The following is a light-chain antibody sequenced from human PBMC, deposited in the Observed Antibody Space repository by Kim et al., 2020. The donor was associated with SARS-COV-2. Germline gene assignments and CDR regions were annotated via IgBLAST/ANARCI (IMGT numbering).Light chain of an antibody. CDR2: KAS. Sequence: DIQMTQSPSTLSASVGDKVTITCRASQSISSWLAWYQQKPGKAPKPLIYKASNLESGVPSRFSGSGSGTEFTLTISSLQPDDFATYYCQQYNTYPLTFGGGTKVDIK. CDR1: QSISSW. J-gene: IGKJ4*01. V-gene: IGKV1-5*03. CDR3: QQYNTYPLT.